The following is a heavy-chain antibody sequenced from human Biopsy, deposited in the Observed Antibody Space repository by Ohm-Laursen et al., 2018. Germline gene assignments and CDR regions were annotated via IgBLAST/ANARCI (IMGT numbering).Heavy chain of an antibody. Sequence: SDTLSLTCPVNGESSSGYYWSWIRQTPGKGLEWIGEINHSGRTNYNPSLKSRVNISADKSNNQFSLKLTSVTSADTAVYFCGNEVHGRDYWGLGALVTVSS. CDR1: GESSSGYY. CDR3: GNEVHGRDY. V-gene: IGHV4-34*01. CDR2: INHSGRT. D-gene: IGHD2-15*01. J-gene: IGHJ4*02.